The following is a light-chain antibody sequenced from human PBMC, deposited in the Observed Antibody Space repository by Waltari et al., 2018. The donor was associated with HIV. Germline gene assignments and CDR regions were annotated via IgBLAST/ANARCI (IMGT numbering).Light chain of an antibody. V-gene: IGLV1-51*01. CDR2: DNN. CDR3: GTWDSSLSAYWV. J-gene: IGLJ3*02. Sequence: QSVLTQQPSVSAAPGQRVTIPCSTIGNNYIPWYQQLPGTAPKLLIYDNNKRPSGIPDRFSGSKSGTSATLGITGLQTGDEADYYCGTWDSSLSAYWVFGGGTKLTVL. CDR1: TIGNNY.